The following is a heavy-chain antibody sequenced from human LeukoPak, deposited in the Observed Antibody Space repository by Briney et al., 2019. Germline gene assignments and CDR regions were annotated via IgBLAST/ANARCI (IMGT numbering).Heavy chain of an antibody. CDR3: ARESGQLEGFDC. V-gene: IGHV1-69*13. D-gene: IGHD6-13*01. Sequence: SVKVSCKASGGTFSSYAISWVRQAPGQGLEWMGGIIPIFGTANYAQKFQGRVTITADESTSTAYMELSSLRSEDTAVYYCARESGQLEGFDCWGQGTLVTVSS. CDR2: IIPIFGTA. CDR1: GGTFSSYA. J-gene: IGHJ4*02.